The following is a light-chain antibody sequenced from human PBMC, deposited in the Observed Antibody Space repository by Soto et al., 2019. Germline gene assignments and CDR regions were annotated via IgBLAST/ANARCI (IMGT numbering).Light chain of an antibody. Sequence: DIKMTQSTSPLSASVGDTVTITCRASQSVSGWLAWYQQKPGEAPKLLIYDASALPRGVPSRFSGSGSGTKFTLTIASLQPDDFATYYCQQYETFSGTFGPGTKVDIK. J-gene: IGKJ1*01. CDR2: DAS. CDR3: QQYETFSGT. V-gene: IGKV1-5*01. CDR1: QSVSGW.